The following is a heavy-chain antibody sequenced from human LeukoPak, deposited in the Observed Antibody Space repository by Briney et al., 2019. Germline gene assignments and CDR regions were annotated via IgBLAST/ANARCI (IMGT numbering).Heavy chain of an antibody. Sequence: GASVKVSCKASGYTLTNYYIHWVRQAPGQGLEWMGWINPNSGNTGYAQKFQGRVTITRNTPISTAYMELSSLRSEDTAVYYCARGPAKKPIVVLRFLASTNWFDPWGQGTLVTVSS. D-gene: IGHD3-3*01. J-gene: IGHJ5*02. CDR2: INPNSGNT. V-gene: IGHV1-8*03. CDR3: ARGPAKKPIVVLRFLASTNWFDP. CDR1: GYTLTNYY.